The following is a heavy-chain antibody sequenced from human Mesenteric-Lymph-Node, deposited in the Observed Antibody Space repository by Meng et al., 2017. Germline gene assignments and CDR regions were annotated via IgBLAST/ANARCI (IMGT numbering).Heavy chain of an antibody. CDR2: INAYNGDT. Sequence: QVQPGWAGVGVKKPGASVKVSCKASGQTFTNYGITWVRQAPGQGLEWMGWINAYNGDTNYAQTLQGRVTMTTDTSTSTAYMELRSLRSDDTAVYYCARVEVGITSGDYWGQGTLVTVSS. CDR1: GQTFTNYG. D-gene: IGHD1-26*01. J-gene: IGHJ4*02. CDR3: ARVEVGITSGDY. V-gene: IGHV1-18*01.